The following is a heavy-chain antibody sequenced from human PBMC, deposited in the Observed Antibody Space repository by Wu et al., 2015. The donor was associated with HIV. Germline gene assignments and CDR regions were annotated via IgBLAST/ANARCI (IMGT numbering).Heavy chain of an antibody. CDR1: GFTFNNEY. J-gene: IGHJ3*02. D-gene: IGHD2/OR15-2a*01. Sequence: QVQLVQSGAEVKKPGASVKVSCKASGFTFNNEYMHWVRQAPGQGLEWMGVLNPSANKISYAQSFQGRVTMTSDKSTTAVYMELDSLRSDDTAVYYCATRIGGTMEAFNIWGQGTMVTVSS. CDR3: ATRIGGTMEAFNI. CDR2: LNPSANKI. V-gene: IGHV1-46*02.